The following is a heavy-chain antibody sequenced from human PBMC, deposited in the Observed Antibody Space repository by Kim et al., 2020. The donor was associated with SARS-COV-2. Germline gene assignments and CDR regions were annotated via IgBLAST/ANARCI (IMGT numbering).Heavy chain of an antibody. J-gene: IGHJ4*02. V-gene: IGHV3-9*01. Sequence: SVKGRFTISRDNAKNSLYLQMNSLRAEDTALYYCAKDKRGGSSSWYHFDYWGQGTLVTVSS. CDR3: AKDKRGGSSSWYHFDY. D-gene: IGHD6-13*01.